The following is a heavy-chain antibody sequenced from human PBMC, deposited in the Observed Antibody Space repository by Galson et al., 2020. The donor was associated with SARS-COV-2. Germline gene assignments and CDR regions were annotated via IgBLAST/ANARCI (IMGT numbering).Heavy chain of an antibody. CDR3: ARDLTVFGVASMSGHNYGMDV. CDR2: ISGSSRTI. V-gene: IGHV3-48*03. Sequence: PGGSLRLSCAASGFSFRSYEMNWVRQAPGKGLEWVSYISGSSRTIYYADSVKGRFTISRDNAKNSLYLQMNSLRAEDTAVYYCARDLTVFGVASMSGHNYGMDVLGQGTTVTVSS. D-gene: IGHD3-3*01. J-gene: IGHJ6*02. CDR1: GFSFRSYE.